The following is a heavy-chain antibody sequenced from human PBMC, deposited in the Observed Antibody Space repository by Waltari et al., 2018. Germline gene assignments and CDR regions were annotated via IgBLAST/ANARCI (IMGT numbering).Heavy chain of an antibody. J-gene: IGHJ4*02. CDR2: IYYSWST. Sequence: QLQLQESGPGLVKPSETLSLTCTVSGGSISSSSYYWGWIRQPPGKGLEWIGSIYYSWSTYYNPSLKSRVTISVDTSKNQFSLKLSSVTAADTAVYYCATTGYSSSQLDYWGQGTLVTVSS. V-gene: IGHV4-39*01. CDR3: ATTGYSSSQLDY. D-gene: IGHD6-13*01. CDR1: GGSISSSSYY.